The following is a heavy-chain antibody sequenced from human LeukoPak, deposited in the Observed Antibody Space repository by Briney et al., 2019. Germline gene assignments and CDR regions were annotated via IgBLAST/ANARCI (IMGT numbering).Heavy chain of an antibody. J-gene: IGHJ4*02. D-gene: IGHD2-8*02. CDR3: AREESGGYFDY. CDR2: ISPTGSYT. Sequence: GASVKVSCKASGYTFTNYYMHWVRQAPGQGLEWVGLISPTGSYTSYAQKFRGRVTMTRDTSTTTVYMELSSLRSDDTAVYYCAREESGGYFDYWGQGTLVSVSS. CDR1: GYTFTNYY. V-gene: IGHV1-46*01.